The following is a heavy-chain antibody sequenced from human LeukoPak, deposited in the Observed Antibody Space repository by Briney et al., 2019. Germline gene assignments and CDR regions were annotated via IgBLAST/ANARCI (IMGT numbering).Heavy chain of an antibody. D-gene: IGHD6-19*01. CDR2: ISWNSGTI. J-gene: IGHJ4*02. CDR1: GFTFDDYA. V-gene: IGHV3-9*01. Sequence: PGRSLRLSCAASGFTFDDYAMDWVRQAPGKGLEWVSGISWNSGTIGYADSVKGRFTISRDNAKNSLYLQMNSLRAEDTAVYYCANQAVAGFDYWGQGTLVTVSS. CDR3: ANQAVAGFDY.